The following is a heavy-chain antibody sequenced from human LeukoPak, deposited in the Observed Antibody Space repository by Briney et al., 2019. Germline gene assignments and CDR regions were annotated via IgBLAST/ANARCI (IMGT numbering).Heavy chain of an antibody. CDR3: AGFISGRVAATRGIDY. CDR1: GGSFSGYY. J-gene: IGHJ4*02. D-gene: IGHD2-15*01. Sequence: SETLSLTCAVYGGSFSGYYWSWIRQPPGKGLEWIGEINHSGSTNYNPSLKSRVTISVDTSKNQFSLKLSSVTAADTAVYYCAGFISGRVAATRGIDYWGQGTLVTVSS. V-gene: IGHV4-34*01. CDR2: INHSGST.